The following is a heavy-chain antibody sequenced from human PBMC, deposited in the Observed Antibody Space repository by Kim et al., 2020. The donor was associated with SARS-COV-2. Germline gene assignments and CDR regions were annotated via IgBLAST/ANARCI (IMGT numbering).Heavy chain of an antibody. D-gene: IGHD3-3*01. CDR2: IYYSGST. J-gene: IGHJ5*02. V-gene: IGHV4-59*01. Sequence: SETLSLTCTVSGGSISSYYWSWIRQPPGKGLEWIGYIYYSGSTNYNPSLKSRVTISVDTSKNQFSLKLSSVTAADTAVYYCARDLGFWSGYTNWFDPWGQGTLVTVSS. CDR3: ARDLGFWSGYTNWFDP. CDR1: GGSISSYY.